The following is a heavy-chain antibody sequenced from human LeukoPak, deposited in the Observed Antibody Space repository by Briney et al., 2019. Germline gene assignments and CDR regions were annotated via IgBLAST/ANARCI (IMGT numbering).Heavy chain of an antibody. Sequence: ASVKASCKASGYTFTSYDINWVRQATGQGLEWMGWMNPNSGNTGYAQKFQGRVTMTRNTSISTAYMELSSLRSEDTAVYYCARGRRWLQFALYWGQGTLVTVSS. D-gene: IGHD5-24*01. CDR3: ARGRRWLQFALY. J-gene: IGHJ4*02. CDR1: GYTFTSYD. CDR2: MNPNSGNT. V-gene: IGHV1-8*01.